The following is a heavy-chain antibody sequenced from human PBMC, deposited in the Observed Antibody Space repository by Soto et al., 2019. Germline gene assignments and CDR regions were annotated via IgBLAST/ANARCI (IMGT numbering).Heavy chain of an antibody. CDR3: ATVRLLEYQLLTGRYYLDY. V-gene: IGHV1-24*01. CDR2: FDPEDGET. J-gene: IGHJ4*02. CDR1: GYTLTELS. D-gene: IGHD2-2*01. Sequence: GASVKVSCKVSGYTLTELSTHWVRQAPGKGLEWMGGFDPEDGETIYAQKFQGRVTMTEDTSTDTAYMELSSLRSEDTAVYYCATVRLLEYQLLTGRYYLDYWGQGTLVTVS.